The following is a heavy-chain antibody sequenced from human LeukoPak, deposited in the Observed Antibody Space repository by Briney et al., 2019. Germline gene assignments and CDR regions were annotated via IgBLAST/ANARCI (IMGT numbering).Heavy chain of an antibody. V-gene: IGHV3-30*03. J-gene: IGHJ5*02. CDR1: GFTFTRAG. Sequence: PGRSLRLSCAASGFTFTRAGMHWVRQAPGKGLEWVAVISYDGSNKYYADSVKGRFTISRDNSNNTLYLQMNSLRAEDTAVYYCAREAEGGYCSGGSCFNWFDPWGQGTLVTVSS. CDR3: AREAEGGYCSGGSCFNWFDP. D-gene: IGHD2-15*01. CDR2: ISYDGSNK.